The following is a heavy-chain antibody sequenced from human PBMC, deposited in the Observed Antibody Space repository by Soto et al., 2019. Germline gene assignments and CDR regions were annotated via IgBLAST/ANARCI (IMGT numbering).Heavy chain of an antibody. D-gene: IGHD2-15*01. CDR2: IKQDGSEK. Sequence: RGALRVSCAASGFTFSIYWMSWVRQAPGKGLDLVGNIKQDGSEKYYVDSVNGRFTISRDNAKNSLYLQMNSLRAEDTAVYYCARDLAVVTWDAFDIWGQGTMVTVSS. V-gene: IGHV3-7*03. J-gene: IGHJ3*02. CDR1: GFTFSIYW. CDR3: ARDLAVVTWDAFDI.